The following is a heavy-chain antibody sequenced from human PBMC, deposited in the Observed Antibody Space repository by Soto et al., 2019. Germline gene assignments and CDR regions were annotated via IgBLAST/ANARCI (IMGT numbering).Heavy chain of an antibody. Sequence: GGSLRLSCAASGFTFSSYWMHWVRQAPGKGLVWVSRINSDGSSTSYADSVKGRFTISRDNAKNTLYLQMNSLRAEDTAVYYCARGGRGPNQRFLEWLDWFDPWGQGTLVTVSS. J-gene: IGHJ5*02. CDR3: ARGGRGPNQRFLEWLDWFDP. D-gene: IGHD3-3*01. V-gene: IGHV3-74*01. CDR2: INSDGSST. CDR1: GFTFSSYW.